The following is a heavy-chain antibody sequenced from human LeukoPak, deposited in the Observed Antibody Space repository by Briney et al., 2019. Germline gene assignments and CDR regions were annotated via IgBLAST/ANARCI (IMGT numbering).Heavy chain of an antibody. Sequence: GGSLRLSCAASGFTFSTYAMSWVRQAPGKGLEWVSVISGRGVSTSYADSVRGWFTISRDNSKNTLYLQMNSLRAEDTAVYYCAKAASGNWNDVSDYWGQGTLVTVSS. V-gene: IGHV3-23*01. J-gene: IGHJ4*02. D-gene: IGHD1-20*01. CDR3: AKAASGNWNDVSDY. CDR2: ISGRGVST. CDR1: GFTFSTYA.